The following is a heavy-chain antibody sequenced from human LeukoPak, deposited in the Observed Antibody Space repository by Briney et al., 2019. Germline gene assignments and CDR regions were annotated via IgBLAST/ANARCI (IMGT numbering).Heavy chain of an antibody. J-gene: IGHJ3*02. D-gene: IGHD2-15*01. CDR3: VREEWCSGGGCYLNTFDI. Sequence: ASVKVSCKASDNTFSGKGVIWVRQAPGQGLEWLAYISPYSGKTKYVQKIQGRVTVTTDTTTTTSYLELRSLTSDDTAVSYCVREEWCSGGGCYLNTFDIWGQGTMATVSS. V-gene: IGHV1-18*01. CDR1: DNTFSGKG. CDR2: ISPYSGKT.